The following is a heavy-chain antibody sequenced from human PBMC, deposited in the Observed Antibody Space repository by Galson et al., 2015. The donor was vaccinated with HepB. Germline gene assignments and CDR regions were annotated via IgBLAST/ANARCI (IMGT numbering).Heavy chain of an antibody. Sequence: SVKVSCKASGGTFSGYAISWVRQAPGQGLEWMGGIIPMFGTANYAQKFQGRVTITADEYMSTVYMKLSSLRSEDTAVYYCARVGRGDAFDIWGQGTMVTVSS. CDR1: GGTFSGYA. D-gene: IGHD1-26*01. J-gene: IGHJ3*02. CDR3: ARVGRGDAFDI. V-gene: IGHV1-69*13. CDR2: IIPMFGTA.